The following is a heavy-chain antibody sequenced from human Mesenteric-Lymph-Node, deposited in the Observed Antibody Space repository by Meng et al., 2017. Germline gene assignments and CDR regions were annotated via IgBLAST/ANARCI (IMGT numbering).Heavy chain of an antibody. V-gene: IGHV4-34*01. J-gene: IGHJ5*02. D-gene: IGHD1-14*01. CDR1: GGSFSGYY. CDR3: ARASRTFDNWFDP. CDR2: INHSGST. Sequence: QAQLQQWGAGLLKPSETLSLTCAVYGGSFSGYYWSWIRQPPGKGLEWIGEINHSGSTNYNPSLKSRVTISVDTSKNQFSLNVISVTTTDTAVYYCARASRTFDNWFDPWGQGTLVTVSS.